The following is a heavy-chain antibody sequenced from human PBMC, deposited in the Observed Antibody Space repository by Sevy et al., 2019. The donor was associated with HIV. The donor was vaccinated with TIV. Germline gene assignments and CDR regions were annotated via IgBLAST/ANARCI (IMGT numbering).Heavy chain of an antibody. Sequence: SETLSLTCTVSGGSISSGDYYWSWIRQPPGKGLEWIGYIYYSGSTYYNPSLKSRVTISVDTSKNQFSLKLSSVTAADTAVYYCAREGRWELTTSFDYWGQGTLVTVSS. CDR2: IYYSGST. CDR1: GGSISSGDYY. V-gene: IGHV4-30-4*01. D-gene: IGHD1-26*01. CDR3: AREGRWELTTSFDY. J-gene: IGHJ4*02.